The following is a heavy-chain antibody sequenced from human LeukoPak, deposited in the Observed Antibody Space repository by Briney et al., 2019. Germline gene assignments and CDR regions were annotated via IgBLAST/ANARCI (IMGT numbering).Heavy chain of an antibody. V-gene: IGHV1-46*01. Sequence: ASVKVSCKASGYTFTSYYMHWVRQAPGQGLEWMGIINPSGGSTSYAQKFQGRVTMTRDMSTSTVYMELSSLRSEDTAVYYCARAIGGFGDYYDSSGASNYFDYWGQGTLVTVSS. CDR1: GYTFTSYY. D-gene: IGHD3-22*01. CDR2: INPSGGST. J-gene: IGHJ4*02. CDR3: ARAIGGFGDYYDSSGASNYFDY.